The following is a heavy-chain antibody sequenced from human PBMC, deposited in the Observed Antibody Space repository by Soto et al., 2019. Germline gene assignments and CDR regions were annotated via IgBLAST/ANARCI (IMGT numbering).Heavy chain of an antibody. V-gene: IGHV3-15*01. CDR1: GFSFSDAW. D-gene: IGHD3-16*01. Sequence: EVQLVESGGGLVQPGGSLRLSCAASGFSFSDAWMIWVRQAPGKGLQWVGRIKSKSDGETTDYAAPVKGRFAISRDDSKKTVYLRMNSLKTEDTATYFCTTQGGGDDIYFDYWGPGTLVAVSS. CDR2: IKSKSDGETT. CDR3: TTQGGGDDIYFDY. J-gene: IGHJ4*02.